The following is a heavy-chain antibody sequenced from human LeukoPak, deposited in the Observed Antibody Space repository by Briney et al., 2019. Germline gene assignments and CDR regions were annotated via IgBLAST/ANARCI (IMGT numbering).Heavy chain of an antibody. V-gene: IGHV1-8*01. J-gene: IGHJ6*03. Sequence: HASSVTVSCMPSGFTVSSYDIKWVRQPTGRGREWVGWMNPDRGNTGHVQKIQGSVTITRNPSPSPAYMEASSLRSEDTAVYFCARGRRGSSYVWRERYQYYYMDVWGKGTTVTVSS. D-gene: IGHD5-18*01. CDR2: MNPDRGNT. CDR3: ARGRRGSSYVWRERYQYYYMDV. CDR1: GFTVSSYD.